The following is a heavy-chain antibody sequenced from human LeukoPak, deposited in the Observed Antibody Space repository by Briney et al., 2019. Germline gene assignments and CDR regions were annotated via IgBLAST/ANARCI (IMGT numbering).Heavy chain of an antibody. CDR3: ARVPRGEVWFGELGTSGSSNNWFDP. J-gene: IGHJ5*02. Sequence: PSETLSLTCAVYGGSFSGYYWSWIRQPPGKGLEWIGEINHSGSTNYNPSLKSRVTISVDTSKNQFSLKLSSVTAADTAVYYCARVPRGEVWFGELGTSGSSNNWFDPWGQGTLDTVSS. V-gene: IGHV4-34*01. D-gene: IGHD3-10*01. CDR2: INHSGST. CDR1: GGSFSGYY.